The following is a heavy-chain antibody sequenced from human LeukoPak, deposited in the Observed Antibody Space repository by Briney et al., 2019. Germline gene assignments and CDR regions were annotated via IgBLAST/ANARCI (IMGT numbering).Heavy chain of an antibody. CDR2: FDPEDGET. CDR1: GYPLTELS. J-gene: IGHJ4*02. D-gene: IGHD2-21*01. Sequence: GASGRVSSKVSGYPLTELSMHFVRQAPGNGPEWMGGFDPEDGETIYAHKFQGRVTMTEDTSTDTAYMELSSLRSEDTAVYYCATLLPAGYFDYWGQGTQGTVS. V-gene: IGHV1-24*01. CDR3: ATLLPAGYFDY.